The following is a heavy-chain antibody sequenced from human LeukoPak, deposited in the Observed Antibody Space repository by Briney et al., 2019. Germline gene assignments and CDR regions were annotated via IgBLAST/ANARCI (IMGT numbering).Heavy chain of an antibody. CDR1: GGSISSGGYS. Sequence: PSETLSLTCAVSGGSISSGGYSWSWIRQPPGKGLEWIGYIYYSGSTYYNPSLKSRVTISVDTSKNQFSLKLSSVTAADTAVYYCARDRGSEYIYADNPAVPYMDVWGKGTTVTVSS. D-gene: IGHD5-18*01. CDR3: ARDRGSEYIYADNPAVPYMDV. J-gene: IGHJ6*03. V-gene: IGHV4-30-4*07. CDR2: IYYSGST.